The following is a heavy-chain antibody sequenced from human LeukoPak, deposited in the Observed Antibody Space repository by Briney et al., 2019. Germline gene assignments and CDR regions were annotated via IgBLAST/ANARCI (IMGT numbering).Heavy chain of an antibody. CDR1: GGSISSYY. D-gene: IGHD2/OR15-2a*01. CDR3: ARVDFPWYFDL. J-gene: IGHJ2*01. CDR2: INTSGST. V-gene: IGHV4-4*07. Sequence: PSETLPLTCTVSGGSISSYYWSWIRQPAGKGLEWIGRINTSGSTNYSPSLKSRVTMSVDTSKNQFSLKLSSVTAADTAVYYCARVDFPWYFDLWGRGTLVTVSS.